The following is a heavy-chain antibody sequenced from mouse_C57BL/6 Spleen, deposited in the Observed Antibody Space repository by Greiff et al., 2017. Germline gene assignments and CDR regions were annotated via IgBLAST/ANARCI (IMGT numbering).Heavy chain of an antibody. CDR3: ARNSPGSSYWYFDV. CDR2: IWSGGST. CDR1: GFSLTSYG. J-gene: IGHJ1*03. D-gene: IGHD1-1*01. V-gene: IGHV2-2*01. Sequence: QVQLKQSGPGLVQPSQSLSITCTVSGFSLTSYGVHWVRQSPGKGLEWLGVIWSGGSTDYNAAFISRLSISKDNSKSQVFFKMNSLQADDTAIYYCARNSPGSSYWYFDVWGTGTTVTVSS.